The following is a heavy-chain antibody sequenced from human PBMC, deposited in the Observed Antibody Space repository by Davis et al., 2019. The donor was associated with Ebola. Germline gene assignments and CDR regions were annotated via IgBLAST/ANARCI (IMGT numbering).Heavy chain of an antibody. Sequence: GESLKISCAASGFTFSNAWMSWVRQAPGKGLEWVGRIKSKTDGGTTDYAAPVKGRFTISRDDSKNTLYLQMNSLKTEDTAVYYCTTWGVVPPLFSDAFDIWGQGTMVTVSS. CDR1: GFTFSNAW. D-gene: IGHD2-2*01. J-gene: IGHJ3*02. CDR2: IKSKTDGGTT. CDR3: TTWGVVPPLFSDAFDI. V-gene: IGHV3-15*01.